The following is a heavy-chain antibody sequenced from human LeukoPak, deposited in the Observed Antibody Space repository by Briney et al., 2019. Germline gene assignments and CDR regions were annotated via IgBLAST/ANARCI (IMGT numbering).Heavy chain of an antibody. J-gene: IGHJ4*02. Sequence: NPSETLSLTCAVYGGSFSGYYWSWIRQPPGKGLEWIGEINHSGSTNYNPSLKSRVTISVDTSKNQFSLKLSSVTAADTAVYYCARWVLTGYSHWGQGTLVTVSS. V-gene: IGHV4-34*01. CDR2: INHSGST. CDR3: ARWVLTGYSH. D-gene: IGHD3-9*01. CDR1: GGSFSGYY.